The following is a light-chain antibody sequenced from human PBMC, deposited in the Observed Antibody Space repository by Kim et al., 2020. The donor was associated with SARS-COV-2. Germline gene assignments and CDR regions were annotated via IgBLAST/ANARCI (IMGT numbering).Light chain of an antibody. Sequence: QSVLTQPPSASGTPGQRVTVSCSGTNTNIGSNSVNWYQQVPGTAPRLVIYNDNKRPSGVPDRLSGYRSGTSASLAIGGLQSEDEADYYCATWDDSLKHWVFGEGTQLTVL. CDR3: ATWDDSLKHWV. CDR2: NDN. J-gene: IGLJ3*02. CDR1: NTNIGSNS. V-gene: IGLV1-44*01.